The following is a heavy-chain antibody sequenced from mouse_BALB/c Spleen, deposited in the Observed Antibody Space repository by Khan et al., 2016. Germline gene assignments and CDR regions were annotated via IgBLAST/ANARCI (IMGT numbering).Heavy chain of an antibody. CDR3: ALYGNVLAWFAY. CDR1: GFNIKDYY. CDR2: IDPENADT. Sequence: VQLQQPGAELVRSGASVNLSCTASGFNIKDYYIHWVKQRPEQGLEWIGWIDPENADTEYAPKFQGQATMTADTSSNTAYLQLNTLTSEDTAVYYGALYGNVLAWFAYWGQGTLVTVSA. V-gene: IGHV14-4*02. J-gene: IGHJ3*01. D-gene: IGHD2-10*02.